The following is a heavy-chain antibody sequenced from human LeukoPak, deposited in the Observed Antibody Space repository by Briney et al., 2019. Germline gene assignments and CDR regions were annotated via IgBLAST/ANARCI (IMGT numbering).Heavy chain of an antibody. J-gene: IGHJ3*02. CDR2: INHSGST. Sequence: PSETLSLTCAVYGGSFSGYYWSWIRQPPGKGLEWIGEINHSGSTNYNPSLKSRVTISVDTSKNQFSLKLSSVTAADTAVYYCGRVRSGSYYYLRAFDIWGQGTMVTVSS. CDR1: GGSFSGYY. CDR3: GRVRSGSYYYLRAFDI. V-gene: IGHV4-34*01. D-gene: IGHD1-26*01.